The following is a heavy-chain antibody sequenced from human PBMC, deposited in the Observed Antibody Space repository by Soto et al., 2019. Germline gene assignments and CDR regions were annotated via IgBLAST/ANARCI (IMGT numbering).Heavy chain of an antibody. CDR3: VRGRWCERSSTSCYGPFDQ. D-gene: IGHD2-2*01. J-gene: IGHJ4*02. V-gene: IGHV4-34*01. CDR2: INHSGST. CDR1: GGSFSGYY. Sequence: QVQLQQWGAGLLKTSETLSLTCDVYGGSFSGYYWSWIRQSPGKGLEWIGEINHSGSTNYNPSLKSRVTISVDASSKQFSLKLTSVTAADTAVYYCVRGRWCERSSTSCYGPFDQWGQGTLVTVSS.